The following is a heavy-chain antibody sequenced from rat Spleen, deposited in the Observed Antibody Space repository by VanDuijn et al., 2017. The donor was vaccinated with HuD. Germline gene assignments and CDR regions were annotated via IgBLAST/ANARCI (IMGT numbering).Heavy chain of an antibody. CDR2: ISYDGSST. Sequence: EVQLVESGGGLVEPGRSLKLSCAASGFTFSSFPMAWVRQAPKKGLEWVATISYDGSSTYYRDSVRGRFTISRDNAKSTLYLQMDSLRSEDTATYYCARQIAALYYFDYWGQGVMVTVSS. CDR1: GFTFSSFP. V-gene: IGHV5-29*01. CDR3: ARQIAALYYFDY. D-gene: IGHD1-2*01. J-gene: IGHJ2*01.